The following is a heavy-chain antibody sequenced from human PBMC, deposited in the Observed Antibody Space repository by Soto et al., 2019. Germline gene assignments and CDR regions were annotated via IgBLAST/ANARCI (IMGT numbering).Heavy chain of an antibody. CDR2: INHSGST. V-gene: IGHV4-34*01. CDR1: GGSFSGFY. CDR3: ARTLEYYYYYGMGV. Sequence: PSETQPHTNTVNGGSFSGFYWSWIRQPPGKGLEWIGEINHSGSTNYNPSLKSRVTISVDTSKNQFSLKLSSVTAADTAVYYCARTLEYYYYYGMGVWGQATTVTVSS. J-gene: IGHJ6*02.